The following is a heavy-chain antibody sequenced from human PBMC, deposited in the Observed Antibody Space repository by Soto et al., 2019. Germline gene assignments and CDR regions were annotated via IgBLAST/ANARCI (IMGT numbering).Heavy chain of an antibody. CDR1: GGTFSSYT. J-gene: IGHJ5*02. Sequence: SVKVSCKASGGTFSSYTISWVRQAPGQGLEWMGRIIPILGIANYAQKFQGRVTITADKSTSTAYMELSSLRSEDTAVYYCARLSSGDYASTWGQGTLVTVSS. D-gene: IGHD4-17*01. V-gene: IGHV1-69*02. CDR3: ARLSSGDYAST. CDR2: IIPILGIA.